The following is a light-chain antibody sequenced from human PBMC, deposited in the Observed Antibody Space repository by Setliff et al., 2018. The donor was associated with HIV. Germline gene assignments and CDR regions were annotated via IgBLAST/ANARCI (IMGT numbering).Light chain of an antibody. J-gene: IGLJ1*01. Sequence: QSVLTQPPSVFGSPGQSVTISCTGTSSDVGSYNRVSWYQQPPGTAPKLMIYEVNNRPSGVPDRFSGSKSGNTASLTISGLQAGDEADYYCSSYTSISTYVFGTGTKVTVL. CDR1: SSDVGSYNR. CDR3: SSYTSISTYV. V-gene: IGLV2-18*02. CDR2: EVN.